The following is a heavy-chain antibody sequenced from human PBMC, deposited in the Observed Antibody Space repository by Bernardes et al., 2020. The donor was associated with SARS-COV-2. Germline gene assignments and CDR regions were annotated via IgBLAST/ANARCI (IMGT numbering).Heavy chain of an antibody. D-gene: IGHD1-26*01. J-gene: IGHJ4*02. V-gene: IGHV3-23*01. CDR1: GFTFSNYT. Sequence: GGSLRLSCEVSGFTFSNYTMNWVRQAPGKGLEWVSTITDSGDSTYYADSVKGRFTIYRDNSKDSLHLQMNSLRGEDTAVYFCAKRRVEWELLHYFDSWGQG. CDR2: ITDSGDST. CDR3: AKRRVEWELLHYFDS.